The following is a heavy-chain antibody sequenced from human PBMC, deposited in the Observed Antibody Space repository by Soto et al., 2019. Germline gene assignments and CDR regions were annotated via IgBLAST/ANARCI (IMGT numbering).Heavy chain of an antibody. D-gene: IGHD1-20*01. V-gene: IGHV1-8*01. J-gene: IGHJ6*02. Sequence: QVQLVQSGAEVKKPGASVKVSCKASGYTFTSYDINWVRQATGQGLEWMGWMNPNSGNTAYAQKFQGRVPMTRNTSISTAYMELSSLSSEDTAVYYGAREITDYGMDVWGQGTTVTVSS. CDR3: AREITDYGMDV. CDR2: MNPNSGNT. CDR1: GYTFTSYD.